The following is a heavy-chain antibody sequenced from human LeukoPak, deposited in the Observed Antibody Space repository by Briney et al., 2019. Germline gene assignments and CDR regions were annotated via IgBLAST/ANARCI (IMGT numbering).Heavy chain of an antibody. CDR3: ARDVGYDSGGYYLGVDY. Sequence: ASVKVSCKASGYTFTGYYMHWVRQAPGQGLEWMGWINPNSGGTNYAQKFQGRVTMTRDTSISTAYMELSRLRSDDTAVYYCARDVGYDSGGYYLGVDYWGQGTLVTVSS. J-gene: IGHJ4*02. CDR2: INPNSGGT. V-gene: IGHV1-2*02. D-gene: IGHD3-22*01. CDR1: GYTFTGYY.